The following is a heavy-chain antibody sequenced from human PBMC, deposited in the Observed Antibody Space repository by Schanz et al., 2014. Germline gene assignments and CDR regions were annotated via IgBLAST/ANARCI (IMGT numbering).Heavy chain of an antibody. Sequence: QVQLVESGGGLVKPGGSLRLSCAASGFTFSDYYMSWIRQAPGKGLEWVSYISSSSSYTNYADSVKGRFTISRDNAKNSLYLQMNSLRAEDTAVYYCARDLSSLIQGDVWGKGTTVTVSS. CDR1: GFTFSDYY. D-gene: IGHD2-2*01. J-gene: IGHJ6*04. V-gene: IGHV3-11*05. CDR2: ISSSSSYT. CDR3: ARDLSSLIQGDV.